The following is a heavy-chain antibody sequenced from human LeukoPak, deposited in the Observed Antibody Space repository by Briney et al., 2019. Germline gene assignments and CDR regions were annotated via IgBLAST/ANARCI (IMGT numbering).Heavy chain of an antibody. V-gene: IGHV4-34*01. J-gene: IGHJ4*02. Sequence: PSETLSLTCAVYGGSFSGYYWSWIRQPPGKGLEWFGEINHSGSANYNPSLKSRVTISVDTSKNQFSLKLSSVTAADSAVYYCARGSMPQYYFDYWGQGTLVTVSS. CDR2: INHSGSA. D-gene: IGHD2/OR15-2a*01. CDR3: ARGSMPQYYFDY. CDR1: GGSFSGYY.